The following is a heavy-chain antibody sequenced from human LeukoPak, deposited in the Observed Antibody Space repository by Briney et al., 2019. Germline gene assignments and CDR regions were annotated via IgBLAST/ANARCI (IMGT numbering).Heavy chain of an antibody. D-gene: IGHD3-3*01. Sequence: QPGGSLRLSCAASGFIFSSYSMNWVRQAAGRGLEWVGRIRSKTNSYATGYAASVRGRFTISRDDSRNTAFLQMNSLKTEDTAIYYCTRHPDFWSGPNGLDYWGRGTLVSVSS. V-gene: IGHV3-73*01. CDR2: IRSKTNSYAT. J-gene: IGHJ4*02. CDR1: GFIFSSYS. CDR3: TRHPDFWSGPNGLDY.